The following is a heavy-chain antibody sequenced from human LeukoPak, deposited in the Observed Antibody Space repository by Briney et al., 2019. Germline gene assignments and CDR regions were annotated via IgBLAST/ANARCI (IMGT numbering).Heavy chain of an antibody. CDR2: ISGSGGST. V-gene: IGHV3-23*01. CDR3: AKVIGFGELIPIDY. D-gene: IGHD3-10*01. Sequence: SGGSLRLSCAASGFTCSSFAMSWVRQAPGKGLEWVSTISGSGGSTYYADSVKGRFTISRDNSKTTLYLQMNSLRTEDTAVYYCAKVIGFGELIPIDYWGQGTLVTVSS. J-gene: IGHJ4*02. CDR1: GFTCSSFA.